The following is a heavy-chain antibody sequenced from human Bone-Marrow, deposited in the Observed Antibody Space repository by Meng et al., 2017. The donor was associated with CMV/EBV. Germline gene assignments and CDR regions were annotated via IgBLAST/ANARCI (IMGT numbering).Heavy chain of an antibody. Sequence: WVRQPPGKGLEWIGSIYYSGSTYYNPSLKSRVTISVDTSKNQFSLKLSSVTAADTAVYYCARDEQLVSSVYYYYYGMDVWGQGTTVTVSS. CDR2: IYYSGST. CDR3: ARDEQLVSSVYYYYYGMDV. D-gene: IGHD6-6*01. J-gene: IGHJ6*02. V-gene: IGHV4-39*07.